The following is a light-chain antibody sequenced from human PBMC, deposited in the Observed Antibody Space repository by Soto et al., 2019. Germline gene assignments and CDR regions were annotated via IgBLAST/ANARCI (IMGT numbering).Light chain of an antibody. Sequence: DIVMTQSPDSLAVSLGERATINCKSSQSVLYSSNNKNYLAWYQQSPGQPPKLLIYWASARKSGVPDRFSGSGSGTDFTLTISSLQAEDVAVYYCQQYFGSPYTFGQGTKLEIK. CDR3: QQYFGSPYT. CDR1: QSVLYSSNNKNY. V-gene: IGKV4-1*01. CDR2: WAS. J-gene: IGKJ2*01.